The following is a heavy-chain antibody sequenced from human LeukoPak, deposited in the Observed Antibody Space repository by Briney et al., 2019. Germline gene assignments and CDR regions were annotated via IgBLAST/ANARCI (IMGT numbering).Heavy chain of an antibody. V-gene: IGHV3-21*06. Sequence: PGGSLRLSCAASGFTFSSYNMNWVRQAPGKGLEWVSSISSTSTYIYYADSVKGRFTISRDNAKNSLYLQMNSLRAEDTAVYYCAREEDFDYWGQGTLVTVSS. CDR3: AREEDFDY. CDR2: ISSTSTYI. J-gene: IGHJ4*02. CDR1: GFTFSSYN.